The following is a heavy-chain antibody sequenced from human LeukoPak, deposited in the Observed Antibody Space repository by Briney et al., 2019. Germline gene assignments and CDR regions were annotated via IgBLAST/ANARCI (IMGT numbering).Heavy chain of an antibody. J-gene: IGHJ4*02. V-gene: IGHV1-2*02. D-gene: IGHD3-22*01. CDR2: INPNSGGT. CDR1: GYTFTGYY. Sequence: ASVKVSCKASGYTFTGYYMHWVRQAPGQGLEWMGWINPNSGGTNYAQKFQGRVTMTRDTSISTAYMELSRLRSDDTAVYYCARDITYDSSGYYYYWGQGTLVTVSS. CDR3: ARDITYDSSGYYYY.